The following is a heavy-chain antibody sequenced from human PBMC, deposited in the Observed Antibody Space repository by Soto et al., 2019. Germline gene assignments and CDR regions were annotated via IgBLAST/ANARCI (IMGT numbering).Heavy chain of an antibody. CDR3: ARHIASSSVVLSS. CDR2: IYYSGST. J-gene: IGHJ4*02. D-gene: IGHD6-6*01. Sequence: SETLSLTCTVSGGSISSYYWSWIRQPPGKRLEWIGCIYYSGSTKYNPSLKSRITMSVDTSKNQFSLRLSSVTAADTAVYYCARHIASSSVVLSSWGLGTLVTVS. CDR1: GGSISSYY. V-gene: IGHV4-59*08.